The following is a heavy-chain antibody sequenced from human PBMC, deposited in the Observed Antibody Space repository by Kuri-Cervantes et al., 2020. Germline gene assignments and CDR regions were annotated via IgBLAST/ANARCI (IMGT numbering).Heavy chain of an antibody. CDR1: DGSLSGYY. Sequence: SEMSLTCAVYDGSLSGYYWGWIRQPPGKGLERIGTIYYSGSTHYNPSLKSRVTIPVDTSKSQFSLKLSSVTAADTAVYYCARSNGYSSGWTLGYWGQGTLVTVSS. CDR3: ARSNGYSSGWTLGY. V-gene: IGHV4-34*01. CDR2: IYYSGST. J-gene: IGHJ4*02. D-gene: IGHD6-19*01.